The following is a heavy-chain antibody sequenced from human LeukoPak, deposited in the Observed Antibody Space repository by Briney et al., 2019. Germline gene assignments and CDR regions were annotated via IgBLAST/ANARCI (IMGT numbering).Heavy chain of an antibody. V-gene: IGHV1-2*02. CDR1: GYTFTGYY. CDR2: INPNSGGT. CDR3: ARSSTVVTPVDH. D-gene: IGHD4-23*01. J-gene: IGHJ4*02. Sequence: ASVKVSCKASGYTFTGYYMHWVRQAPGQGLEWMGWINPNSGGTNYAQKFQGRVTTTRDTSISTAYVELSRLRSDDTAVYYCARSSTVVTPVDHWGQGTLVTVSS.